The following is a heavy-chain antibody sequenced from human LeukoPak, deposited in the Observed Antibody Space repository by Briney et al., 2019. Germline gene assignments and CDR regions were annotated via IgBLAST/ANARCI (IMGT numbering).Heavy chain of an antibody. CDR1: GGSISSSSYY. V-gene: IGHV4-39*01. CDR3: ARMGENGGYTTTFDY. Sequence: PSETLFLTCTVSGGSISSSSYYWGWLRQPPGKGLEWIGSIYYSGSTYYNPSLKSRVTISVDTSKNQFSLQLSSVTAADTAVYYCARMGENGGYTTTFDYGGQGTLVTVS. J-gene: IGHJ4*02. D-gene: IGHD4-23*01. CDR2: IYYSGST.